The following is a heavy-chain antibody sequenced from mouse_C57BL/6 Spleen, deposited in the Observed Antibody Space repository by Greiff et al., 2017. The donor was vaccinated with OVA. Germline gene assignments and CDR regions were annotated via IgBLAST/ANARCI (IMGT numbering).Heavy chain of an antibody. CDR1: GYSITSGYY. CDR2: ISYDGSN. CDR3: ARGDWDGGWFAY. D-gene: IGHD4-1*01. V-gene: IGHV3-6*01. J-gene: IGHJ3*01. Sequence: EVKLMESGPGLVKPSQSLSLTCSVTGYSITSGYYWNWIRQFPGNKLEWMGYISYDGSNNYNPSLKNRISITRDTSKNQFFLKLNSVTTEDTATYYCARGDWDGGWFAYWGQGTLVTVSA.